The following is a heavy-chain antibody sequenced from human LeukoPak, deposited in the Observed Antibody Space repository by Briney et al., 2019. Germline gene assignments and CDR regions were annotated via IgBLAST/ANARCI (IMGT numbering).Heavy chain of an antibody. Sequence: GGSLRLSCAASGVAFDSYGMHWVRQAPGKGQEWVAVIWYDGSNKDYADSVKGGFTISRDNSKNTLYLQMNSLRAEDTAVYYCARARNNYDRSAFSALDYWGQGTLVTVSS. V-gene: IGHV3-33*01. CDR1: GVAFDSYG. D-gene: IGHD3-22*01. CDR2: IWYDGSNK. CDR3: ARARNNYDRSAFSALDY. J-gene: IGHJ4*02.